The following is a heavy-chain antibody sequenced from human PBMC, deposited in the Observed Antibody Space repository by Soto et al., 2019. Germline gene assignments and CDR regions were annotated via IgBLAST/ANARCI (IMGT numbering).Heavy chain of an antibody. D-gene: IGHD3-10*01. Sequence: SETLSLTCTVSGGSISSSSYYWGWIRQPPGKGLEWIGSIYYSGSTYYNPSLKSRVAISVDTSKNQFSLKLSSVTAADTAVYYCASPLAMVRGNDAFDIWGQGTMVTVSS. CDR2: IYYSGST. J-gene: IGHJ3*02. CDR1: GGSISSSSYY. CDR3: ASPLAMVRGNDAFDI. V-gene: IGHV4-39*01.